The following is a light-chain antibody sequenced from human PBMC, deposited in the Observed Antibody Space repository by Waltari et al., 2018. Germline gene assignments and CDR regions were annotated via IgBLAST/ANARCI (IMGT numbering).Light chain of an antibody. V-gene: IGKV3-20*01. CDR2: GAS. CDR1: QSVSSSS. J-gene: IGKJ1*01. CDR3: QQYGSSPPRT. Sequence: EIVLTQSPGTLSLSPGERATLSCRASQSVSSSSLAWYQQKPGQAPRLLIYGASSRATGIPDRFSGSGSGTDFTLTISRLEPEDCAVYYCQQYGSSPPRTFGQGTKVEIK.